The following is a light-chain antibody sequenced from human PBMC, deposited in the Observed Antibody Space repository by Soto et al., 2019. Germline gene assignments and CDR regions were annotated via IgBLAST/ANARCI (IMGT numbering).Light chain of an antibody. J-gene: IGLJ1*01. CDR2: EVS. Sequence: QSALTQPPSASGSPGQSVTISCTGTSSDVGGYNYVSWYQQHPGKAPKLVIYEVSKRPSGVPDRFSGSKSGNTASLTVSGLQAEDEADYYCSSFAGICTVFGTGTKLTVL. CDR3: SSFAGICTV. V-gene: IGLV2-8*01. CDR1: SSDVGGYNY.